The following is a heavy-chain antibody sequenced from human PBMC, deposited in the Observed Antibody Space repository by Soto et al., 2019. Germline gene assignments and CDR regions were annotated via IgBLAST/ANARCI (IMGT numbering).Heavy chain of an antibody. D-gene: IGHD2-2*01. Sequence: SETLSLTCAVYGGSFSGYYWSWIRQPPGKGLEWIGEINHSGSTNYNPSLKSRVTISVDTSKNQFSLKLSSVTAADTAVYYCARGGGDIVVVPAAPNWFDPWGQGTLVT. CDR3: ARGGGDIVVVPAAPNWFDP. CDR1: GGSFSGYY. V-gene: IGHV4-34*01. J-gene: IGHJ5*02. CDR2: INHSGST.